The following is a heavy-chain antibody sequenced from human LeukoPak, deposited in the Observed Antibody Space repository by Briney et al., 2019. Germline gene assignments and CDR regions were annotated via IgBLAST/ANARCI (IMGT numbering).Heavy chain of an antibody. Sequence: PSETLSLTCAVYGGSFSGYYWSWIRQPPGEGLEWIGEINHSGSTNYNPSLKSRVTMSVDTSKNQFSLKLSSVTAADTAVYYCARSDGSSYRFDYWGQGTLVTVSS. J-gene: IGHJ4*02. CDR1: GGSFSGYY. D-gene: IGHD6-13*01. V-gene: IGHV4-34*01. CDR2: INHSGST. CDR3: ARSDGSSYRFDY.